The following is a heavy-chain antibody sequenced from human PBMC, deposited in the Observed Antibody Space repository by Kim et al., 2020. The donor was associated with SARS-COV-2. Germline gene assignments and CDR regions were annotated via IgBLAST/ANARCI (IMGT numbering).Heavy chain of an antibody. J-gene: IGHJ6*02. Sequence: GGSLRLSCAASGFTFSSYAMHWVRQAPGKGLEWVAVISYDGSNKYYADSVKGRFTISRDNSKNTLYLQMNSLIAEDTAVYYCATSGSGNYYYYGMDVWG. V-gene: IGHV3-30-3*01. CDR3: ATSGSGNYYYYGMDV. D-gene: IGHD3-10*01. CDR1: GFTFSSYA. CDR2: ISYDGSNK.